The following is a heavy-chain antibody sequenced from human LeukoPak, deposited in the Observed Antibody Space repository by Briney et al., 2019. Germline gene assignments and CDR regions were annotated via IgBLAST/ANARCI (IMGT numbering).Heavy chain of an antibody. D-gene: IGHD6-19*01. Sequence: ASVKVSCKGSGYTFTSYGISWVRQAPGQGLQWMGWISGYNGNTYSAQKVQGRVTMTTDTSTSTAYMELRSLRSDDTAVYYCARDIAVAGISSLFDYWGQGTLVTVSS. J-gene: IGHJ4*02. CDR1: GYTFTSYG. CDR2: ISGYNGNT. V-gene: IGHV1-18*04. CDR3: ARDIAVAGISSLFDY.